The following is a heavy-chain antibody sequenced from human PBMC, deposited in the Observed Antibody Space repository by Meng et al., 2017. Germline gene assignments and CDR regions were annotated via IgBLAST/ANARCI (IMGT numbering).Heavy chain of an antibody. CDR2: INTNTGNP. J-gene: IGHJ4*02. D-gene: IGHD3-22*01. CDR3: ARRYYYDSSGYYFYVFGY. V-gene: IGHV7-4-1*02. Sequence: QVLLVESGAKCKKPGASGKVSCKASGYTFTSYAMNWVRQAPGQGLEWMGLINTNTGNPTYAQGFTGRFVFSLDTSVSTAYLQISSLKAEDTAVYYCARRYYYDSSGYYFYVFGYWGQGTLVTVSS. CDR1: GYTFTSYA.